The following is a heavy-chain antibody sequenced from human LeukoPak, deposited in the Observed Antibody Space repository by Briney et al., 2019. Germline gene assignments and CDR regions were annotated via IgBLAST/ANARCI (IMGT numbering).Heavy chain of an antibody. V-gene: IGHV1-46*01. CDR1: GYTFTSYY. Sequence: ASVKASCKASGYTFTSYYMHWVRQAPGQGLEWMGIINPSGGSTSYAQKFQGRVTMTRDMSTSTVYMELSSLRSEDTALYYCAKDRIWFGELLGHIYFDYWGQGTLVTVSS. J-gene: IGHJ4*02. CDR2: INPSGGST. D-gene: IGHD3-10*01. CDR3: AKDRIWFGELLGHIYFDY.